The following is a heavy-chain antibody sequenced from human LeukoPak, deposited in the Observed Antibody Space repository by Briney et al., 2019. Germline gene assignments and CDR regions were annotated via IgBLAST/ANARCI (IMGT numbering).Heavy chain of an antibody. CDR1: GFAFSSYG. J-gene: IGHJ4*02. Sequence: GGSLRLSCAASGFAFSSYGMHWVRQAPGKGLEWVAFIRYDGSNKYYADSVKGRFTISRDNSKNTLYLQMNSLRAEDTAVYYCAKDRMGVPCFDYWGQGTLVTVSS. D-gene: IGHD2-8*01. CDR2: IRYDGSNK. CDR3: AKDRMGVPCFDY. V-gene: IGHV3-30*02.